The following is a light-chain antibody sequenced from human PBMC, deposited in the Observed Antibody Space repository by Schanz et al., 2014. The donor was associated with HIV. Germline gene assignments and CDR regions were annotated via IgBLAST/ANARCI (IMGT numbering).Light chain of an antibody. CDR3: QSYDNNLSGWV. CDR1: SSDIGAGYD. CDR2: GNT. Sequence: QSVLTQPPSVSAAPGQRVTISCTGSSSDIGAGYDVHWYQQLPGTAPKLLISGNTNRPSGVPDRFSGSRSGTSASLAITGLQAADEADYYCQSYDNNLSGWVFGGGTKVTVL. J-gene: IGLJ3*02. V-gene: IGLV1-40*01.